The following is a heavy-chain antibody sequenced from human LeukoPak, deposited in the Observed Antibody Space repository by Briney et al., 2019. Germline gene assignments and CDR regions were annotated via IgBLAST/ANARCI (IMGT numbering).Heavy chain of an antibody. Sequence: GGSLRLSCAASGFTFSSYAMSWVRQAPGKGLEWVSTISGSGGTTYYADSVKGRFTISRDNSKNTLYLQMNSLRAEDTAVYYCAKDLGSSSWYSAFDIWGQGTMVTVSS. J-gene: IGHJ3*02. V-gene: IGHV3-23*01. CDR1: GFTFSSYA. CDR3: AKDLGSSSWYSAFDI. D-gene: IGHD6-13*01. CDR2: ISGSGGTT.